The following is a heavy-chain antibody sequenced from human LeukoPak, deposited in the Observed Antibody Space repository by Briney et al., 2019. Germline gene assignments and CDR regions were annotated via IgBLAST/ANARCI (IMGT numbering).Heavy chain of an antibody. Sequence: GGSLRLSCVVSGFIFNKFGMSWVRQAPGKGPEWVSTINGNGASTHYAESVQGRFTISRDNSKNTLYLQMNSLRADDTALYYCTKDFQHDGGQDWGQGSPVTASS. CDR2: INGNGAST. D-gene: IGHD4-23*01. CDR3: TKDFQHDGGQD. V-gene: IGHV3-23*01. CDR1: GFIFNKFG. J-gene: IGHJ4*02.